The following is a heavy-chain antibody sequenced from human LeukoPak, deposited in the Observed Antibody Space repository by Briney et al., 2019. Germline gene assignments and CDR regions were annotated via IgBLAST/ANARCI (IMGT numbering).Heavy chain of an antibody. CDR2: TYYRSRWYN. D-gene: IGHD3-10*01. CDR1: GDGVSSNIAA. CDR3: ARDIYYGSATRVNTIDY. V-gene: IGHV6-1*01. J-gene: IGHJ4*02. Sequence: PSQTLSLTCAISGDGVSSNIAAWNWIRQSPSRGLEWLGRTYYRSRWYNDYAVSVKSRIIINPDTSKNQFSLQLNSVTPEDTAVFYCARDIYYGSATRVNTIDYWGQGTLVTVSS.